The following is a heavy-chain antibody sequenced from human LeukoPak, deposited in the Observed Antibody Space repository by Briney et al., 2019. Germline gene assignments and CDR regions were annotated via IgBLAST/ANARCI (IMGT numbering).Heavy chain of an antibody. D-gene: IGHD3-22*01. Sequence: GGSLRLSCAAYGFTFSSYSMNWVRQAPGKGLEWVSSISSSSSYIYYADSVKGRFTISRDNAKNSLYLQMNSLRAEDTAVYYCAREGAGQGSSGYYANDYWGQGTLVTVSS. CDR1: GFTFSSYS. CDR2: ISSSSSYI. J-gene: IGHJ4*02. CDR3: AREGAGQGSSGYYANDY. V-gene: IGHV3-21*01.